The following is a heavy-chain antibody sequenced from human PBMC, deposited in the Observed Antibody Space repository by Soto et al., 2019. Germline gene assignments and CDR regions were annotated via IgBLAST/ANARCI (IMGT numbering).Heavy chain of an antibody. D-gene: IGHD2-2*01. J-gene: IGHJ5*02. CDR3: ARCSLVVVPVPGFDP. CDR2: IYYNGNT. V-gene: IGHV4-31*03. CDR1: GAPISGGGYY. Sequence: SETLSLTCTVSGAPISGGGYYWSWIRQHPGKGLEWIGFIYYNGNTYYNPSLKSRVTISVDTSKNQLSLKVISVTAADTAVYYCARCSLVVVPVPGFDPWGQGTLVTVSS.